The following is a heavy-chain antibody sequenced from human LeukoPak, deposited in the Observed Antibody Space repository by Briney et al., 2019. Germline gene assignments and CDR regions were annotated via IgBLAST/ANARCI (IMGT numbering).Heavy chain of an antibody. CDR3: AKCRDGCNNFYSGIDL. J-gene: IGHJ6*02. CDR2: ISGGGERI. V-gene: IGHV3-23*01. Sequence: GGSLRLSCASSGFIFSSYSKIRVRQATGRGLEGVSGISGGGERIYCADTVKGRLTSPRDNSKNTVYLLMKSPSAEHTAVYHSAKCRDGCNNFYSGIDLWGQGTTVTVSS. D-gene: IGHD5-24*01. CDR1: GFIFSSYS.